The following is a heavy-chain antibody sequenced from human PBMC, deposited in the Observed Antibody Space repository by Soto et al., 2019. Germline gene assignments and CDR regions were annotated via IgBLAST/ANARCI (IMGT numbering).Heavy chain of an antibody. CDR1: GYTFTSYA. V-gene: IGHV1-3*01. J-gene: IGHJ4*02. D-gene: IGHD6-13*01. Sequence: ASVKVSCKASGYTFTSYAMHCVRQAPGQRLEWMGWINAGNGNTKYSQKFQGRVTITRDTSASTAYMELSSLRSEDTAVYYCARRGSSWPHYYFDYWGQGTLVTVSS. CDR3: ARRGSSWPHYYFDY. CDR2: INAGNGNT.